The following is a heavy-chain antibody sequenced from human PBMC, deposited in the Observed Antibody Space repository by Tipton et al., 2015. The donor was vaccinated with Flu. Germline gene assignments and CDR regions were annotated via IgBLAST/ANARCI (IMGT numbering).Heavy chain of an antibody. V-gene: IGHV3-74*01. CDR1: GVTLSSHW. CDR3: TGVYYFDN. J-gene: IGHJ4*02. CDR2: INGAGSFT. D-gene: IGHD1-1*01. Sequence: GSLRLSCAASGVTLSSHWMHWVRQAPGKGLEWVACINGAGSFTNYADSVKGRFTISRDDAKNTLYLQMTSLSAEDTAVYYCTGVYYFDNWGQGTLITVSS.